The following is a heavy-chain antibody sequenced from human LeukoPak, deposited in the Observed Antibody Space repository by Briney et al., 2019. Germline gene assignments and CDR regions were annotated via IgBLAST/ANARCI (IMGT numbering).Heavy chain of an antibody. Sequence: SEPLSLTCTVSGGSISSSSYYWGWIRQPPGKGLEWIGSIYYSGSTNYNPSLKSRVTISVDTSKNQFSLKLSSVTAADTAVYYCARGLAAAGTWFDYWGQGTLVTVSS. J-gene: IGHJ4*02. D-gene: IGHD6-13*01. CDR2: IYYSGST. V-gene: IGHV4-39*07. CDR3: ARGLAAAGTWFDY. CDR1: GGSISSSSYY.